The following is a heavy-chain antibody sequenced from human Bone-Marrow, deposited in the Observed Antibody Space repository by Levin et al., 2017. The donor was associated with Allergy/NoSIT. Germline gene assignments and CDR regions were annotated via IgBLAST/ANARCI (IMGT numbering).Heavy chain of an antibody. J-gene: IGHJ4*02. Sequence: SETLSLTCSVSDGSLIHHTWNWIRQSAGKGLQWIGRIYFSGTSSYNPSLRSRVTISIHTAANQFPLKLVSVTAADTAVYFCARGDQKGYFDYWGQGRLVTVSS. CDR3: ARGDQKGYFDY. V-gene: IGHV4-4*07. CDR1: DGSLIHHT. CDR2: IYFSGTS. D-gene: IGHD2-2*01.